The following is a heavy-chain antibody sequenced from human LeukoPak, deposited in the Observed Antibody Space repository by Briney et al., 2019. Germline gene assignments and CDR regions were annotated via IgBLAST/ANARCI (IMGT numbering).Heavy chain of an antibody. CDR2: ISAYNGNT. D-gene: IGHD3-3*01. CDR1: GGTFSSYA. Sequence: ASVKVSCKASGGTFSSYAISWVRQAPGQGLEWMGWISAYNGNTNYAQKLQGRVTMTTDTSTSTAYMELSSLRSEDTAVYYCATGDDFWSGYSSWGQGTTVTVSS. CDR3: ATGDDFWSGYSS. V-gene: IGHV1-18*01. J-gene: IGHJ6*02.